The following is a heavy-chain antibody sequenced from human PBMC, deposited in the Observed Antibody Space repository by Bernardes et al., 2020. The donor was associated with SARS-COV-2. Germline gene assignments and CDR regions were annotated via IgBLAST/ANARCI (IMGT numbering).Heavy chain of an antibody. CDR1: GGSFTYYY. Sequence: SETLSLTCTVSGGSFTYYYWNWIRQPPGKGLEWLGYISYSGTTNYNPSLKSRVTISVDTSKNQFSLKLSSVTAADTAVYYCARHHPGFLEWTNWFDPWGQGTLVTVSS. CDR3: ARHHPGFLEWTNWFDP. D-gene: IGHD3-3*01. J-gene: IGHJ5*02. CDR2: ISYSGTT. V-gene: IGHV4-59*08.